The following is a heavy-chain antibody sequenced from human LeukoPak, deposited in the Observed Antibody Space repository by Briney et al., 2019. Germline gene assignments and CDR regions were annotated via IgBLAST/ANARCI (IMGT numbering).Heavy chain of an antibody. J-gene: IGHJ4*02. CDR3: ARRLGYYYSSGSPTKTDY. D-gene: IGHD3-10*01. CDR1: GGSISSSSYY. CDR2: IYYSGST. V-gene: IGHV4-39*01. Sequence: PSETLSLTCTVSGGSISSSSYYWGWIRQPPGKGLEWIGSIYYSGSTYYNPSLKSRVTISVDTSKNQFSLKLSSVTAADTAVYYCARRLGYYYSSGSPTKTDYWGQGTLVTVSS.